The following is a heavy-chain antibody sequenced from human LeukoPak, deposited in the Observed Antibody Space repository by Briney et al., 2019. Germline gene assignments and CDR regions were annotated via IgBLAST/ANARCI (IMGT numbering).Heavy chain of an antibody. D-gene: IGHD2-21*02. CDR1: GYTFTSYG. CDR3: ARDRFVAVADPQGAYYYYYYMDV. CDR2: ISAYNGNT. J-gene: IGHJ6*03. Sequence: ASVKVSCKASGYTFTSYGISWVRQAPGQGLEWMGWISAYNGNTNYAQKLQGRVTMTTDTSTSTAYMELRSLRSDDMAVYYCARDRFVAVADPQGAYYYYYYMDVWGKGTTVTVSS. V-gene: IGHV1-18*03.